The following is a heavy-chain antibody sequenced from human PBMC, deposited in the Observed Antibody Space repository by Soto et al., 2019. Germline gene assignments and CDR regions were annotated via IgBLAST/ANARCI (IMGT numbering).Heavy chain of an antibody. CDR2: IYYSGST. D-gene: IGHD6-19*01. Sequence: SSETLSLTCTVSGGSISSGGYYWSWIRQHPGKGLEWIGYIYYSGSTYYNPSLKSRVTISVDTSKNQFSLKLSSVTAADTAVYYCARVTIAVAGRIDYWGQGTLVTVSS. J-gene: IGHJ4*02. CDR3: ARVTIAVAGRIDY. V-gene: IGHV4-31*03. CDR1: GGSISSGGYY.